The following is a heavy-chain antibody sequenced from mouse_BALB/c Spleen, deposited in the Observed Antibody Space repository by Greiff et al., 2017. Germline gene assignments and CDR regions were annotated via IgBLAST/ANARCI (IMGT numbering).Heavy chain of an antibody. J-gene: IGHJ3*01. V-gene: IGHV14-1*02. CDR2: IDPENGNT. CDR3: ATKESSYDAWLDY. Sequence: EVQLQESGAELVRPGALVKLSCKASGFNIKDYYMHWVKQRPEQGLEWIGWIDPENGNTIYDPKFQGKASITADTSSNTAYLQLSSLTSEDAAVEYCATKESSYDAWLDYWGQGTPVTVSA. CDR1: GFNIKDYY. D-gene: IGHD2-3*01.